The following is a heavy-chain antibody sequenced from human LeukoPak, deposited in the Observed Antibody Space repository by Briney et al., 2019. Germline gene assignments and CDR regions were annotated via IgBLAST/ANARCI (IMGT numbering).Heavy chain of an antibody. J-gene: IGHJ4*02. V-gene: IGHV1-69*13. CDR1: GGTFSSYA. CDR2: IIPIFGTA. CDR3: ATGGSSRWTYFDY. D-gene: IGHD6-13*01. Sequence: GASVKVSCKASGGTFSSYAISWVRQAPGQGLEWMGGIIPIFGTANYAQKFQGRVTITADESTSTAYMELSSLRSEDTAVYYCATGGSSRWTYFDYWGQGTLVTVSS.